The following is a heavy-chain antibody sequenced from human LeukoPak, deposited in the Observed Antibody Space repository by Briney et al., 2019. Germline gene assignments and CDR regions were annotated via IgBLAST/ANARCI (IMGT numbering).Heavy chain of an antibody. CDR1: GFTFSTYS. V-gene: IGHV3-23*01. D-gene: IGHD6-19*01. J-gene: IGHJ4*02. CDR3: AKDVVPDSGWDLDY. CDR2: IYPRGDST. Sequence: GGSLRLSCAASGFTFSTYSMTWVRQGPGKGLEWVSSIYPRGDSTFYADSVKGRFTISRDNSKNTLYIQMSSLRTEDTAIYYCAKDVVPDSGWDLDYWGQGTLVTVSS.